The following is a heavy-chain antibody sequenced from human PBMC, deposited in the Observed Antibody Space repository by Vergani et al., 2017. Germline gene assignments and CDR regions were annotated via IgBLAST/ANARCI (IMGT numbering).Heavy chain of an antibody. Sequence: VEAGGGLVQPGGSLRLSCTASGFTFQAFVFHWVRQVSGRGLEWVSGIVRNYGVKNGNSFEGRFSISRDNAKKAVFLQRNNLRHEDTALYFCVKDNDYDADGPFDLWGRGNLVTVSS. CDR2: IVRNYGVK. D-gene: IGHD3-16*01. CDR1: GFTFQAFV. V-gene: IGHV3-9*01. CDR3: VKDNDYDADGPFDL. J-gene: IGHJ2*01.